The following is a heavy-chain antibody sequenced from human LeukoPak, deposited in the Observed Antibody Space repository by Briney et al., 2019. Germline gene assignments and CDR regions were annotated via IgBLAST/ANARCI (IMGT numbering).Heavy chain of an antibody. CDR3: ARNESTGYDY. J-gene: IGHJ4*02. CDR2: ISSGSSYI. V-gene: IGHV3-21*01. Sequence: SGGSLRLSCAASGFTFSSYGMNWVRQAPGKGLEWVSSISSGSSYIYYAGSVKGRFTISRDNARNLLYLLMNSLRAEDTAVYYCARNESTGYDYWGQGTLVTVSS. CDR1: GFTFSSYG. D-gene: IGHD3-9*01.